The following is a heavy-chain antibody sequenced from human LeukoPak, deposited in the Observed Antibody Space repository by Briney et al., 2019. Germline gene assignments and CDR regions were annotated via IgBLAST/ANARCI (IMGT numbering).Heavy chain of an antibody. J-gene: IGHJ4*02. Sequence: SETLSLTCTVSGGSINSSSYYWGWVRQPPGKGLEWIGSMYYRGSTYYNPSLKSRVTISVDTSKNQFSLKLSSVTAADTAVYYCAGSGWNGGPFDNWGQGTLVTVSS. D-gene: IGHD6-19*01. CDR1: GGSINSSSYY. V-gene: IGHV4-39*07. CDR2: MYYRGST. CDR3: AGSGWNGGPFDN.